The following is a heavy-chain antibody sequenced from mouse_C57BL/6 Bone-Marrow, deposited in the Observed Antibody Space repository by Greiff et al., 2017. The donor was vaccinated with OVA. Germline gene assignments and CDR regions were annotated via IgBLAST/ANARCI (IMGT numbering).Heavy chain of an antibody. CDR2: IYPGDGDT. V-gene: IGHV1-82*01. J-gene: IGHJ1*03. CDR1: GYAFSSSW. Sequence: VQLKESGPELVKPGASVKISCKASGYAFSSSWMNWVKQRPGKGLEWIGRIYPGDGDTNYNGKFKGKATLTADKSSSTAYMQLSSLTSEDSAVYFCAELGRGPWYFDVWGTGTTVTVSS. CDR3: AELGRGPWYFDV. D-gene: IGHD4-1*01.